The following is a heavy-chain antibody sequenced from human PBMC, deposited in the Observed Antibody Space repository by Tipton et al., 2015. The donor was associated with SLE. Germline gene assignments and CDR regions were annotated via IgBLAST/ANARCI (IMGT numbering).Heavy chain of an antibody. D-gene: IGHD3-3*01. Sequence: TLSLTCTVSGGSIKSYYWSWIRQPPGKGLECIGYIYTTGSTNYNPSLRGRVTMSVDTSKNQFSLKLSSVTAADTAVYYCARRGIGDFWSGYPQGPVYYWGQGTLVTVSS. V-gene: IGHV4-4*09. J-gene: IGHJ4*02. CDR1: GGSIKSYY. CDR3: ARRGIGDFWSGYPQGPVYY. CDR2: IYTTGST.